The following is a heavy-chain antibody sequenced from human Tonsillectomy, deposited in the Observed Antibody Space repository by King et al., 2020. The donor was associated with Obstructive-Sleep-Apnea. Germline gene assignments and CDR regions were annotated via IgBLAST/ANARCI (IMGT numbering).Heavy chain of an antibody. D-gene: IGHD4-17*01. J-gene: IGHJ6*02. CDR3: TTVWGSGDYGFGVDV. CDR2: AKSEIDGGTT. V-gene: IGHV3-15*01. Sequence: VQLVESGGGLVKPGGSLRLSCAASGFTFSNAWMTWVRQAPGKGLEWVGRAKSEIDGGTTDHATPVKGRFTISRDDSKNTLYLQMNSLRTEDTAVYYCTTVWGSGDYGFGVDVWGQGTTVTVSS. CDR1: GFTFSNAW.